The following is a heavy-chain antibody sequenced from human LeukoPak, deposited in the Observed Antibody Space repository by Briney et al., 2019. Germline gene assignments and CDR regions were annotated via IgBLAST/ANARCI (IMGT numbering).Heavy chain of an antibody. CDR1: GGSISSYY. Sequence: SETLSLTCTVSGGSISSYYWSWLRQPPGKGLEWIGYIYYSGSTNYNPSLKSRVTISVDTSKNQFSLKLSSVTAADTAVYYCARSGRTDDFWSGYYAPWFDTGGQGTLVTVS. V-gene: IGHV4-59*01. D-gene: IGHD3-3*01. J-gene: IGHJ5*02. CDR3: ARSGRTDDFWSGYYAPWFDT. CDR2: IYYSGST.